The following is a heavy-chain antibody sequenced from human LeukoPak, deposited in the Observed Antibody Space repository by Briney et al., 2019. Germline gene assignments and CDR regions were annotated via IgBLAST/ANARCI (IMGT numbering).Heavy chain of an antibody. CDR2: IYYSGST. D-gene: IGHD1-1*01. CDR1: GGSISSYY. Sequence: SETLSLTCTVSGGSISSYYWSWIRQPPGKGLEWIGYIYYSGSTNYNPSLKSRVTMSVDTSKNQFSLKLSSVTAADTAVYYCARDNQVWRSRYYYYYMDVWGKGTTVTVSS. CDR3: ARDNQVWRSRYYYYYMDV. V-gene: IGHV4-59*12. J-gene: IGHJ6*03.